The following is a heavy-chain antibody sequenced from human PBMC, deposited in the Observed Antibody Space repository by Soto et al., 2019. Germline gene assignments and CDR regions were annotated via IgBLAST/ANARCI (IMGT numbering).Heavy chain of an antibody. J-gene: IGHJ4*02. V-gene: IGHV1-18*01. CDR3: ARDRDYVWGSYRHTSDY. CDR2: ISAYNGDT. CDR1: GYSFTSYG. D-gene: IGHD3-16*02. Sequence: QVQLVQSGAEVKKPGASVKVSCKASGYSFTSYGITWVRQAPGQGLEWMGWISAYNGDTNYAQKFQGRITMTTDASTRTAYMGLRSLGFDDTALYYCARDRDYVWGSYRHTSDYWGQGTLLTVCS.